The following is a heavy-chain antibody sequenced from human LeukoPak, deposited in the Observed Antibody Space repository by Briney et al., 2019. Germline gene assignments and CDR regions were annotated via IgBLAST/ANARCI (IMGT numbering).Heavy chain of an antibody. CDR2: IKKQGSEK. CDR3: VRHAYYVFDI. J-gene: IGHJ3*02. Sequence: GGSLRLSCEASGFSISSYWMTWVRQAPGKGLEWGANIKKQGSEKYYVDSVKGRFTIARDNAKNSLYLQMNNLRAEDTAIYYCVRHAYYVFDIWGQGTMVTVSS. D-gene: IGHD3-10*01. CDR1: GFSISSYW. V-gene: IGHV3-7*01.